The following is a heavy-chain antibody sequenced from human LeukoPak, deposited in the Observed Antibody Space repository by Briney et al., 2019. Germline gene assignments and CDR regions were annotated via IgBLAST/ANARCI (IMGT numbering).Heavy chain of an antibody. Sequence: GGSLRLSCAASGFTFSDYYMSWIRQAPGKGLEWVSYISSSGSTIYYADSVKGRFTISRDNAKNSLYLQMNSLRAEDTAVYYCAKKTRYCTNGVCWMDVWGKGTTVTVSS. D-gene: IGHD2-8*01. J-gene: IGHJ6*04. CDR3: AKKTRYCTNGVCWMDV. CDR2: ISSSGSTI. CDR1: GFTFSDYY. V-gene: IGHV3-11*04.